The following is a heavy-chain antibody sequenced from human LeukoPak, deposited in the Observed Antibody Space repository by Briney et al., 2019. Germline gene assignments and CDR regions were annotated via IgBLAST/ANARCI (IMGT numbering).Heavy chain of an antibody. CDR2: IYTSGST. J-gene: IGHJ6*03. D-gene: IGHD2-15*01. V-gene: IGHV4-4*07. CDR3: ARDIDMALDYYYYMDV. Sequence: NPSETLSLTCTVSGGSISSYYWSWIRQPAGKGLEWIGRIYTSGSTNYNPSLKSRVTMSVDKSKNQFSLKLSSVTAADTAVYYCARDIDMALDYYYYMDVWGKGTTVTVSS. CDR1: GGSISSYY.